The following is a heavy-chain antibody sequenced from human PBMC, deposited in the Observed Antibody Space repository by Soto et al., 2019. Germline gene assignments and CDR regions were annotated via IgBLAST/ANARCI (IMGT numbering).Heavy chain of an antibody. CDR2: ISAYNGNT. CDR3: ARDVIPYFGSYCYPGYFSH. D-gene: IGHD2-21*02. V-gene: IGHV1-18*04. Sequence: QVQLVQSGVEVKKPGASVKVSCKASGYTFPNYGINWLLQAPGQGLEWMGWISAYNGNTDYAQKLQGRSTMTTDTSTTTAYMEVTNLRSDDTTVYYCARDVIPYFGSYCYPGYFSHLGQGTLVIVSS. J-gene: IGHJ1*01. CDR1: GYTFPNYG.